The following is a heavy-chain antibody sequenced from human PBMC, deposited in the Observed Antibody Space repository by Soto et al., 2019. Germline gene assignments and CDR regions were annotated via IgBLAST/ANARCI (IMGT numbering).Heavy chain of an antibody. CDR2: ITGSGADT. V-gene: IGHV3-23*01. CDR3: AREDGGAPLDY. D-gene: IGHD2-15*01. CDR1: GFMFSGSV. J-gene: IGHJ4*02. Sequence: LESGGGPVQPGGSLRLSCEAFGFMFSGSVMNWVRQAPGKGLEWVAAITGSGADTDYADSVKGRFIISRDNSRNTVSLQMNSLRVEDTAVYYCAREDGGAPLDYWGQGTLVTVSS.